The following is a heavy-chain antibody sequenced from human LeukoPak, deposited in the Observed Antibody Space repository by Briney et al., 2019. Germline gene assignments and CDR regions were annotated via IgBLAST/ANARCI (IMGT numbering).Heavy chain of an antibody. D-gene: IGHD3-22*01. Sequence: GGSLRLSCAASGFTFSSYWMSWVRQAPGKGLEWVANIKQDGSEKYYVDSVKGRFTISRDDSKNTLYLQMNSLKTEDTAVYYCTTESRGYYDSSGYPDAFDIWGQGTMVTVSS. V-gene: IGHV3-7*03. CDR3: TTESRGYYDSSGYPDAFDI. J-gene: IGHJ3*02. CDR2: IKQDGSEK. CDR1: GFTFSSYW.